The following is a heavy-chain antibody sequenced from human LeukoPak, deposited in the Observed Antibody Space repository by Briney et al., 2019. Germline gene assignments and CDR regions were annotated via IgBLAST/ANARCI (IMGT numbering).Heavy chain of an antibody. CDR1: GYSISSGYY. J-gene: IGHJ4*02. CDR2: IYHSGST. Sequence: SETLSLTCTVSGYSISSGYYWGWIRQPPGKGLEWIGSIYHSGSTYYNPSLKSRVTISVDTSKNQFSLKLSSVTAAGTAVYYCARFYGDYEYYFDYWGQGTLVTVSS. D-gene: IGHD4-17*01. V-gene: IGHV4-38-2*02. CDR3: ARFYGDYEYYFDY.